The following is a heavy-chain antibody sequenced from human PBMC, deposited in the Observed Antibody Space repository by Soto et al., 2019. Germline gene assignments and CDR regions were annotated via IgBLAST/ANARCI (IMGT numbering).Heavy chain of an antibody. D-gene: IGHD6-19*01. J-gene: IGHJ4*02. CDR3: AKEEGYSSGWTEIDY. CDR2: ISGSGVST. CDR1: GFTFSSYA. V-gene: IGHV3-23*01. Sequence: EVQLLESGGGLVQPGGSLRLSCAASGFTFSSYAMSWVRQAPGKGLEWVSAISGSGVSTYYADSVKGRFTISRDNTKNTLYLQMNSLRAEDTAVYYCAKEEGYSSGWTEIDYWGLGTLVTVSS.